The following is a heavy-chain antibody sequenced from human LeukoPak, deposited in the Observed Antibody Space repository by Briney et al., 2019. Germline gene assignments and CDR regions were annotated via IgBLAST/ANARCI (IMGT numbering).Heavy chain of an antibody. CDR3: ASSRSYDWDNWFDP. Sequence: ASVKVSCQASGYTLTSYGISWVRQAPGQGLEWRGWISAYNGKTNYAQKLQGRVTMTTDTSTSTAYMELRSLRSDDTAVYYCASSRSYDWDNWFDPWGQGTLVTVSS. CDR2: ISAYNGKT. V-gene: IGHV1-18*01. D-gene: IGHD3-9*01. CDR1: GYTLTSYG. J-gene: IGHJ5*02.